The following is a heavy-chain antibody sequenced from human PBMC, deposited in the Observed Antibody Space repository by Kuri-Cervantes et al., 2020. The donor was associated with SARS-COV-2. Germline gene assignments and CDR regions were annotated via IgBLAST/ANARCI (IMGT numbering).Heavy chain of an antibody. Sequence: SETLSLTCGVYGGPFSGYYWSWVRQPPGTGLEWIGDIKHSGSTNCNPSLKSRVTISVDTSKNQFSLKLTSVTAADTAVYYCARGVPGFWGPGTLVTVSS. J-gene: IGHJ4*02. CDR2: IKHSGST. CDR1: GGPFSGYY. V-gene: IGHV4-34*01. CDR3: ARGVPGF.